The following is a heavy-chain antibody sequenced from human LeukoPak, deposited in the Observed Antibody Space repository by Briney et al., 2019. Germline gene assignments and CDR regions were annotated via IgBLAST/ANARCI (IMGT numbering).Heavy chain of an antibody. CDR3: ARRAGGSGFNWFDP. CDR1: GYTFTVYY. Sequence: ASVKVSSKDSGYTFTVYYMHWVRQAPGQGREWMGRINPNSGGTNYAQKFQGRVTMTRDTSISTAYMELSRLRSDDTAVYYCARRAGGSGFNWFDPWGQGTLVTVSS. CDR2: INPNSGGT. D-gene: IGHD3-10*01. V-gene: IGHV1-2*06. J-gene: IGHJ5*02.